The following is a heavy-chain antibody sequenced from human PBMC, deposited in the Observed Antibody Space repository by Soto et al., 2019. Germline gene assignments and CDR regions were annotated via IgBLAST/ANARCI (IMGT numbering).Heavy chain of an antibody. CDR3: ARGLATLPVFAFDV. CDR1: GFSLSTSGVG. D-gene: IGHD6-6*01. CDR2: IYWSGDE. V-gene: IGHV2-5*01. J-gene: IGHJ3*01. Sequence: QMTLKESGPTLVKPTQTLTLTCSFSGFSLSTSGVGVGWVRQPPGKALEWLALIYWSGDEHYRASLKSRLTIAKDTSKNLVVLRMTNMDPVDTATYYCARGLATLPVFAFDVWGQGTTVTVSS.